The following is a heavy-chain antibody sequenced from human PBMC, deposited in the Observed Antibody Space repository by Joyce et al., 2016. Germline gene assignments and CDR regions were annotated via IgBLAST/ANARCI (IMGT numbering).Heavy chain of an antibody. CDR2: ISYDGTNK. Sequence: QVQLVESGGGVVQPGRSLRLSCAASGFTFSSFGMHWVRQAPGKGLEWVAVISYDGTNKYYADSVKGRFTSSRDNSKNTLYLQMNSLRAEDAAVYYCAKAHQIAAAGTLDYWGQGTLVTVSS. V-gene: IGHV3-30*18. J-gene: IGHJ4*02. D-gene: IGHD6-13*01. CDR1: GFTFSSFG. CDR3: AKAHQIAAAGTLDY.